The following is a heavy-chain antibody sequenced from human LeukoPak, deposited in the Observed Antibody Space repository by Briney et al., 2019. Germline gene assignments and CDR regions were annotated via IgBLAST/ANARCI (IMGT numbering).Heavy chain of an antibody. CDR3: ARDFYASGSLDY. J-gene: IGHJ4*02. D-gene: IGHD3-10*01. CDR1: GFTFSSYW. CDR2: IKQDGSDK. Sequence: GGSLRLSCAASGFTFSSYWMNWVRQAPGKGLEWVANIKQDGSDKYYVDFVRGRFTISRDNTKNSLYLQMNSLRAEDTAVYYCARDFYASGSLDYWGQGTLVTVSS. V-gene: IGHV3-7*01.